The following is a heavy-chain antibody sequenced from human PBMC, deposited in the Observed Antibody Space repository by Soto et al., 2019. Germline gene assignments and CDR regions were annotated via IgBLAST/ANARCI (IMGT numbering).Heavy chain of an antibody. D-gene: IGHD3-10*01. CDR1: GYTFTSYA. V-gene: IGHV1-18*01. J-gene: IGHJ5*02. Sequence: QVHLVQSGTEVKKPGTSMKVSCRASGYTFTSYAINWVRQAPGQGLEWVGRIIAYNGNTHSAQKLQGRVTMTIDTSTSTAYMELRSLRSDDTAVYYCARGHPSNDYGSGSSLDTWGQGTLLTVSA. CDR2: IIAYNGNT. CDR3: ARGHPSNDYGSGSSLDT.